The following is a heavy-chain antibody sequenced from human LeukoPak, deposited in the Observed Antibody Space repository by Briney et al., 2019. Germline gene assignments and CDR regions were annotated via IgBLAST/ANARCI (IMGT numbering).Heavy chain of an antibody. Sequence: SETLSLTCTVSGYSISSGYYWGWIRQPPGKGLEWIGYIYHSGSTYYNPSLKSRVTISVDRSKNQFSLKLSSVTAADTAVYYCASAAYYFDYWGQGTLVTVSS. CDR3: ASAAYYFDY. J-gene: IGHJ4*02. V-gene: IGHV4-38-2*02. CDR2: IYHSGST. D-gene: IGHD6-13*01. CDR1: GYSISSGYY.